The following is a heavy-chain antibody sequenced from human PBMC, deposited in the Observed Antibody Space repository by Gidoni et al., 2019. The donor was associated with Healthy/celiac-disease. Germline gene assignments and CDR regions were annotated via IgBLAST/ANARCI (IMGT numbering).Heavy chain of an antibody. J-gene: IGHJ4*02. CDR1: GHRSSSNSSA. CDR3: ARDMTGLGSSWGYYFDY. Sequence: QVQLQQSGPGLVKPSQTLSPTRPIPGHRSSSNSSAWNWIRQSPSRGLEWLGRTYYRSKWYNDYAVSVKSRITINPDTSKNQFSLQLNSVTPEDTAVYYCARDMTGLGSSWGYYFDYWGQGTLVTVSS. V-gene: IGHV6-1*01. D-gene: IGHD6-13*01. CDR2: TYYRSKWYN.